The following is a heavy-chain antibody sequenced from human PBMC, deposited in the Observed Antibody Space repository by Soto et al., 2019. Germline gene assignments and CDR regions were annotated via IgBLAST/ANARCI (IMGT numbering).Heavy chain of an antibody. J-gene: IGHJ6*02. CDR1: GFTFSSYA. Sequence: TGGSLRLSCVASGFTFSSYAMSWVRPAPGKGLEWVSGITGGGGKNFYVESVKGPFTISRDNAKNMLYLQMQSLRDEDTATYFCANKRWDVNDDNGSRYSHYGMDVWGQGTTVTVSS. D-gene: IGHD2-15*01. V-gene: IGHV3-23*02. CDR2: ITGGGGKN. CDR3: ANKRWDVNDDNGSRYSHYGMDV.